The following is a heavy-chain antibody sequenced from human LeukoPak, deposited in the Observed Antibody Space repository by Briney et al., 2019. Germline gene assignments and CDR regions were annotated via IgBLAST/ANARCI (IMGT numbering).Heavy chain of an antibody. CDR2: INHSGST. J-gene: IGHJ6*03. Sequence: PSETLSLTCAVYGGSFSGYYWSWIRQPPGKGLEWIGEINHSGSTNYNPSLKSRVTISVDTSKNQFSLKLSSVTAADTAVYCCARGDYYYDSSGYYTSYYYYMDVWGKGTTVTVSS. V-gene: IGHV4-34*01. CDR3: ARGDYYYDSSGYYTSYYYYMDV. CDR1: GGSFSGYY. D-gene: IGHD3-22*01.